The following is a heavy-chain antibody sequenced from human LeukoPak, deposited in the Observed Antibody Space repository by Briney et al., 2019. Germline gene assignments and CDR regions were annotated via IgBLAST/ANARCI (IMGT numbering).Heavy chain of an antibody. J-gene: IGHJ4*02. Sequence: PGGSLRLSCAASGLTFSSYSMNRVRQAPGKGLEWVSSISSSSSYVYYADSVKGRFTISRDNAKNSLYLQMNSLRAEDTAVYYCARGVGATTSDYWGQGTLVTVSS. CDR2: ISSSSSYV. CDR1: GLTFSSYS. V-gene: IGHV3-21*01. CDR3: ARGVGATTSDY. D-gene: IGHD1-26*01.